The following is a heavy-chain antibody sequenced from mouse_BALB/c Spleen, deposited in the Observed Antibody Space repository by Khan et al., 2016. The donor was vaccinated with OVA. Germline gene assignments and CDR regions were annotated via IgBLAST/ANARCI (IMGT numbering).Heavy chain of an antibody. Sequence: QVQLKQSGPELKKPGETVKISCKASGYTFTNYGMNWMKQAPGKGLKWMGWINTYTGKPTYADDFKGRFAFSLETSATTAYLQINNLKNEDTATFFCARVGFNGTMDYWGQGTLVTVSS. CDR2: INTYTGKP. J-gene: IGHJ4*01. CDR1: GYTFTNYG. V-gene: IGHV9-3-1*01. CDR3: ARVGFNGTMDY.